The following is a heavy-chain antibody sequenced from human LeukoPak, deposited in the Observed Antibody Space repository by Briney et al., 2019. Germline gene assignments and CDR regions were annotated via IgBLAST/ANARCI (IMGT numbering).Heavy chain of an antibody. D-gene: IGHD2-8*01. Sequence: GGSLRLSCATSGFPFSDFCMSWVRQAPGKGLEWISTTNSGGATTDYAESVKGRFTISRDNSKNILYLQMSSLRVEDTAMYYCAKQSYARSLGEGGPGTLVTVSS. V-gene: IGHV3-23*01. CDR1: GFPFSDFC. J-gene: IGHJ4*02. CDR2: TNSGGATT. CDR3: AKQSYARSLGE.